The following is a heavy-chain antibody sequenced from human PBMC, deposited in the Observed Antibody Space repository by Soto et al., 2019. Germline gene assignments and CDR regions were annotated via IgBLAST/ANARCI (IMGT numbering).Heavy chain of an antibody. CDR3: ARKDKSGYFNWFDP. CDR2: IFPSDSYT. J-gene: IGHJ5*02. Sequence: GESVTISCRSSGYKFTSYWIGLVRQMPGKGLEWMGMIFPSDSYTRYSPSFQGQVTISADRSTSTVFLQWASLKASDTAVYFCARKDKSGYFNWFDPWGQGTLVTVSS. CDR1: GYKFTSYW. D-gene: IGHD3-22*01. V-gene: IGHV5-51*01.